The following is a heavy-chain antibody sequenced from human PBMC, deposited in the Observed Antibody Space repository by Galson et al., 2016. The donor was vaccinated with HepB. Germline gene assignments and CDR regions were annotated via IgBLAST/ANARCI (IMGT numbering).Heavy chain of an antibody. CDR2: IYPGDSDT. CDR3: ARQKVAVKGAFDI. Sequence: QSGAEVKKPGESLKISCEVSGYKFTSYWIAWVRQMPGKGLEWMGIIYPGDSDTSYSPSFEGQVTISADQSITTVYLLWSSLKASDTAMYYWARQKVAVKGAFDIWGQGTMVTVAS. D-gene: IGHD6-19*01. CDR1: GYKFTSYW. V-gene: IGHV5-51*01. J-gene: IGHJ3*02.